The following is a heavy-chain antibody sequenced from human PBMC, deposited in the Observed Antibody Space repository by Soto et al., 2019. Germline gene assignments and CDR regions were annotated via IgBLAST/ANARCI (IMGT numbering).Heavy chain of an antibody. J-gene: IGHJ6*02. CDR1: GYTFTSYA. Sequence: VASVKVSCKASGYTFTSYAMHWVRQAPGQRLEWMGWINAGNGNTKYPQKFQGRVTITRDTSASTAYMELSSLRSEDTAVYYCARDSLEGVTIFGVVILGSGLYGMDVWGQGTTVTVSS. CDR2: INAGNGNT. CDR3: ARDSLEGVTIFGVVILGSGLYGMDV. V-gene: IGHV1-3*01. D-gene: IGHD3-3*01.